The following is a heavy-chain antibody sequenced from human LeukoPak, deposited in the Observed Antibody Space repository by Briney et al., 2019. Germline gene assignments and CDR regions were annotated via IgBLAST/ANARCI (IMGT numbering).Heavy chain of an antibody. CDR3: AKDGGGYYDSRGYPL. D-gene: IGHD3-22*01. CDR1: GFTFSNSA. CDR2: IGVGVSST. V-gene: IGHV3-23*01. Sequence: GGSLRLSCAASGFTFSNSAMSWVRQAPGKGLEWVSTIGVGVSSTYYADSVKGRFTTSRDNSTNTLYLQMNSLRAEDTAVYYCAKDGGGYYDSRGYPLWGQGTLVTISS. J-gene: IGHJ1*01.